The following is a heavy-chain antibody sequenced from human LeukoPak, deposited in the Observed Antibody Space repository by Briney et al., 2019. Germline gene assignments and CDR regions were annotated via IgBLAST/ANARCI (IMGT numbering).Heavy chain of an antibody. CDR2: ISGSDTST. CDR3: AKGQKWELPLDY. D-gene: IGHD1-26*01. V-gene: IGHV3-23*01. J-gene: IGHJ4*02. CDR1: GFTFSSYA. Sequence: PGGSLRLSCAASGFTFSSYAMTWVRQAPGKGLEWVSAISGSDTSTYYADSVKGRFTISRDNSKNTMYLQMNSLRAEDMAVYYCAKGQKWELPLDYWGQGTLVIVSS.